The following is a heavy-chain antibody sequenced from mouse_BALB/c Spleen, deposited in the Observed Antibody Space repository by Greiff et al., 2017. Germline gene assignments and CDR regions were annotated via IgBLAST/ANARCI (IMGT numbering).Heavy chain of an antibody. CDR1: GFTFTAYY. CDR3: ARDDYDGGSFAY. CDR2: IRNKANGYTT. V-gene: IGHV7-3*02. J-gene: IGHJ3*01. D-gene: IGHD2-4*01. Sequence: EVKVEESGGGLVQPGGSLRLSCAPSGFTFTAYYMSWVRQPPGKALEWLGFIRNKANGYTTEYSASVKGRFTISRDNSQSILYLQMNTLRAEDSATYYCARDDYDGGSFAYWGQGTLVTVAA.